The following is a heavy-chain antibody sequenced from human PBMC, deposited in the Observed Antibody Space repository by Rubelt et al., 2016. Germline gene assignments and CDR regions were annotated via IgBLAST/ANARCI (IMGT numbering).Heavy chain of an antibody. CDR1: GFTFSSYA. Sequence: EVQLLESGGGLVQPGGSLRLSCAASGFTFSSYAMTWVRQAPGKGLEWVSVISGGGDSTYYADSVKGRFTISRDSSKNTLYLQMNGLRAEDTAVYYCAKGYSASYRDAFDIWGQGTMVTVSS. D-gene: IGHD1-26*01. V-gene: IGHV3-23*01. J-gene: IGHJ3*02. CDR3: AKGYSASYRDAFDI. CDR2: ISGGGDST.